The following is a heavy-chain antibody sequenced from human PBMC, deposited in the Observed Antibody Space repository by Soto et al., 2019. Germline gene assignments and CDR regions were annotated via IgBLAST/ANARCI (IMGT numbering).Heavy chain of an antibody. CDR1: GGSVTSGTYF. V-gene: IGHV4-61*01. D-gene: IGHD4-17*01. CDR2: ISYIGNT. Sequence: PSETLSLTCTVSGGSVTSGTYFWNWVRQPPGKGLEWIGYISYIGNTDYNPSLKSRVTIPVDTSKNQFSLKLNSLTPADTAVYYCGRRNSGGNWFDPWGPGTLVTVSS. J-gene: IGHJ5*02. CDR3: GRRNSGGNWFDP.